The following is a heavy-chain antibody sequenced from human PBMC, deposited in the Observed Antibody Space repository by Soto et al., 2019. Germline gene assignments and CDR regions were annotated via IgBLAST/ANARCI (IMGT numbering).Heavy chain of an antibody. Sequence: QVQLQESGPGLVKPSQTLSLTCSVSGVSVSSDIYYWSWIRHHPGKGLEWIGFIYYSGNTYYNPSLGGPVTISLDTSKNHFSLRLRSVTPADTAVYYCARYPVVVVPAANCGLDVWGQGTTVTVSS. CDR2: IYYSGNT. CDR1: GVSVSSDIYY. J-gene: IGHJ6*02. V-gene: IGHV4-31*01. D-gene: IGHD2-2*01. CDR3: ARYPVVVVPAANCGLDV.